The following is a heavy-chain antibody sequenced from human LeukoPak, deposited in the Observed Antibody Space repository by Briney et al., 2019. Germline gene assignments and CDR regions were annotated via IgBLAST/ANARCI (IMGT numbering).Heavy chain of an antibody. J-gene: IGHJ6*02. CDR2: ISYDGSNK. V-gene: IGHV3-30*18. D-gene: IGHD3-16*01. CDR1: GFTFSSYG. CDR3: AKIMDPYYYYGMDV. Sequence: PGGSLTLSCAASGFTFSSYGMHWVRQAPGKGLEWVAVISYDGSNKYYADSVKGRFTISRDNSKNTLYLQMNSLRAEDTAVYYCAKIMDPYYYYGMDVWGQGTTVTVSS.